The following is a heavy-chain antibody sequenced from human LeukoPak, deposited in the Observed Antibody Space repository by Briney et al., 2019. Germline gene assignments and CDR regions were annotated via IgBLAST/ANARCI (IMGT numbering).Heavy chain of an antibody. V-gene: IGHV4-34*01. CDR2: INHSGST. CDR1: GGSFSGYY. Sequence: SETLSLTCAVYGGSFSGYYWSWIRQPPGKGLEWIGEINHSGSTNYNPSLKSRVTISVDTSKNQFSLKLSSVTAADTAVYYCATGRILWFGELYYFDYWGQGTLVTVSS. CDR3: ATGRILWFGELYYFDY. D-gene: IGHD3-10*01. J-gene: IGHJ4*02.